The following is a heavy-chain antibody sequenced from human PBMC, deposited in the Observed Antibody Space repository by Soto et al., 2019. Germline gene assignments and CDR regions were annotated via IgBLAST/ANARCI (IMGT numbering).Heavy chain of an antibody. Sequence: SQTLSLTCGIAGDSVSSNSATSNWISHSTTIGLECLGRTYYISKCYNEYAVSVKSRIIFNPDKCKNQFYLELNSVNHEETAVYYCARGVSYVDYPLSTYYYYGMDVRSEGTTGTVSS. CDR3: ARGVSYVDYPLSTYYYYGMDV. J-gene: IGHJ6*04. D-gene: IGHD4-17*01. V-gene: IGHV6-1*01. CDR2: TYYISKCYN. CDR1: GDSVSSNSAT.